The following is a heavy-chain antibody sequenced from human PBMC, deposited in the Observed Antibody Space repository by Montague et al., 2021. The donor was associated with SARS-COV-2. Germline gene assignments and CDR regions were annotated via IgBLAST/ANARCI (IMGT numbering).Heavy chain of an antibody. Sequence: SETLSLTCTVSGGSISSYYWSWIRQPAGKGLEWIGYIYYSGSTNYNPSRKNRVTISIDTPKNQFSLKLTSVAAADTAVYYCARGAPGYWGQGTLVTVSS. CDR1: GGSISSYY. D-gene: IGHD1-1*01. V-gene: IGHV4-59*08. CDR2: IYYSGST. J-gene: IGHJ4*01. CDR3: ARGAPGY.